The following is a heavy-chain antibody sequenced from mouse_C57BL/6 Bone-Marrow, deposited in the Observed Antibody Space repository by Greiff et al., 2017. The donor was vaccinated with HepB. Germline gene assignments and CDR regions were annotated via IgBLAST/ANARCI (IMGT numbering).Heavy chain of an antibody. V-gene: IGHV1-82*01. CDR1: GYAFSSSW. CDR2: IYPGDGDT. Sequence: VQLQQSGPELVKPGASVKISCKASGYAFSSSWMNWVKQRPGKGLEWIGRIYPGDGDTNYNGKFKGKATLTADKSSSTASMQLISLTSEDSAVYFCARRLDYWGQGTTLTVSS. J-gene: IGHJ2*01. CDR3: ARRLDY.